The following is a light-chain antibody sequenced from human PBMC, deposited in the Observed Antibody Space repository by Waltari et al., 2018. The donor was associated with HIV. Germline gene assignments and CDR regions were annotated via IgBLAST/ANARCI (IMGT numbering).Light chain of an antibody. Sequence: QSVLTQPPSASGTPGQRVTISCSGSSSNIGSNTVNWYQQLPRTAPNLLTHSNDQRPSGGPARFSGSKSGTSASRAISGLQSEDEADYDCASWDDSLNGPVLGGGTKLTVL. CDR3: ASWDDSLNGPV. J-gene: IGLJ3*02. CDR2: SND. CDR1: SSNIGSNT. V-gene: IGLV1-44*01.